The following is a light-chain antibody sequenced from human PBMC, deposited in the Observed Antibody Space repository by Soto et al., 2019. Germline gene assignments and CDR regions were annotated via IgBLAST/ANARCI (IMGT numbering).Light chain of an antibody. Sequence: QSALTQPDSVSGSPGQSITISCTGTSSDVGTYNLVSWYQQHPGKAPKLMIYEGSKRPSGVSNRFSGSKSGNTASLTISGLQAEDEADYYCCSYASSTTVVFGGGTKLTVL. J-gene: IGLJ3*02. CDR2: EGS. V-gene: IGLV2-23*01. CDR1: SSDVGTYNL. CDR3: CSYASSTTVV.